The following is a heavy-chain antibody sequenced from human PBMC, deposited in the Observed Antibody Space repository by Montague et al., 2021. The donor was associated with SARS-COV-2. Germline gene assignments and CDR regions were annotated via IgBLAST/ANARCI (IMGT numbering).Heavy chain of an antibody. J-gene: IGHJ4*02. CDR3: ARVFPRWLQFDPYFDY. Sequence: SETLSLTCTVSGGSISTYYYWGWIRQPPGKGLEWIGYIYYSGSTNYNPSLKSRATISVDTSKNQFSLKLSSVTAADTAAYYCARVFPRWLQFDPYFDYWGQGTLVTVSS. V-gene: IGHV4-59*01. CDR2: IYYSGST. CDR1: GGSISTYYY. D-gene: IGHD5-24*01.